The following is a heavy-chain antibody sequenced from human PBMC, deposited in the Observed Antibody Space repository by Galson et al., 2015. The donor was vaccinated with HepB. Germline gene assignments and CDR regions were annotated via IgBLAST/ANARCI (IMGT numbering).Heavy chain of an antibody. J-gene: IGHJ4*02. CDR1: GFTFSRYW. CDR3: ARGEGTFSALLDY. Sequence: SLRLSCAASGFTFSRYWLHWVRQTPGKGLVWVSRLNGDGSSTHSADSVKGRFTISRDNAKNTLYLQMNSLRPEDTAMYYCARGEGTFSALLDYWGQGTLVTVSS. V-gene: IGHV3-74*01. D-gene: IGHD1-14*01. CDR2: LNGDGSST.